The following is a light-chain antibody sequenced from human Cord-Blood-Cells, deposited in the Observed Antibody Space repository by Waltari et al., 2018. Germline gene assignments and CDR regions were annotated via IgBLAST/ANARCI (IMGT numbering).Light chain of an antibody. V-gene: IGKV1-39*01. CDR1: QSISSY. Sequence: DIQMTQSPSSLSASVGDRVTITCRASQSISSYLNWYQQKPGKAPKLLIYAASSLQSGVPSMFSGSGSGTDFTLTISSLQPEDFATYYCQQSYSTPPTWTFGQGTKVEIK. J-gene: IGKJ1*01. CDR2: AAS. CDR3: QQSYSTPPTWT.